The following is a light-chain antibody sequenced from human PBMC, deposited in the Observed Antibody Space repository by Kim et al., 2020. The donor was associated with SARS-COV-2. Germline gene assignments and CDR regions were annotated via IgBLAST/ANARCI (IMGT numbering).Light chain of an antibody. CDR1: KLKNNY. CDR2: QDS. Sequence: SLSPEQTTSISCSEDKLKNNYSCSYQQKPRHSTVLVIYQDSKPPSGVPWPFSGSNSGNTATLTISGTQAMDEADYYCQSWDSSSGVFGGGTQLTVL. V-gene: IGLV3-1*01. J-gene: IGLJ3*02. CDR3: QSWDSSSGV.